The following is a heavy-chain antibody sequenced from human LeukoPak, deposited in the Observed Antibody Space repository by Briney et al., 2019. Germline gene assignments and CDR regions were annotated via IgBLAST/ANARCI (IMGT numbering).Heavy chain of an antibody. D-gene: IGHD3-10*01. V-gene: IGHV4-34*01. Sequence: GSLRLSCAASGFTLSSYAMNWVRQAPGKGLEWIGEINHSGSTNYSPSLKSRVFISVDTSNNQFSLNMNSVTAADTAVYFCTRHQTNNYGPGTPFDFWGQGTLVSVSS. CDR3: TRHQTNNYGPGTPFDF. J-gene: IGHJ4*02. CDR1: GFTLSSYA. CDR2: INHSGST.